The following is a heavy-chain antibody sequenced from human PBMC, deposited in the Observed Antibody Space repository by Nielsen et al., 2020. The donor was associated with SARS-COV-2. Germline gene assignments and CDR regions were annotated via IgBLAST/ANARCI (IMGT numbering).Heavy chain of an antibody. CDR3: AKYTVKYYDILTGYYYYYGMDV. CDR2: ISSGGST. CDR1: GFTFSSYA. D-gene: IGHD3-9*01. Sequence: GGSLRLSCAASGFTFSSYAMSWVRQAPGKGLEWVSVISSGGSTYYADSVKGRFTISSDNSKNTLYLQMNSLRAEDTAVYYCAKYTVKYYDILTGYYYYYGMDVWGQGTTVTVSS. V-gene: IGHV3-23*03. J-gene: IGHJ6*02.